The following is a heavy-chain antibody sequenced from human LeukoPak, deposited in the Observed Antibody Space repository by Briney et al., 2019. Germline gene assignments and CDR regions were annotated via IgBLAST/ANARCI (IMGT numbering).Heavy chain of an antibody. J-gene: IGHJ4*02. CDR1: GFTFSSYA. Sequence: GGTLRLSCAASGFTFSSYAMSWVRQAPGKGLEWVSAISGGGHSTYYADSVKGRFTVSGDHSKNTLYLQMSSLTAADTAVYYCAKDRGFTGSSAGGFDYWGQGTLVTVSS. CDR3: AKDRGFTGSSAGGFDY. D-gene: IGHD2-15*01. CDR2: ISGGGHST. V-gene: IGHV3-23*01.